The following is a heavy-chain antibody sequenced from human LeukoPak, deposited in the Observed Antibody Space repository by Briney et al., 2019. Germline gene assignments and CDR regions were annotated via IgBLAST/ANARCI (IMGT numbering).Heavy chain of an antibody. CDR3: AKDLTSVYDAFNI. CDR2: INSDGSSP. Sequence: GGSLRLSCTASGFTFSSYWMQWVRQAPGKGLVWVSRINSDGSSPSYADSVKGRFTISRDNPKNTLYLQMNSLRTEDTALYYCAKDLTSVYDAFNIWGQGTMVTVSS. CDR1: GFTFSSYW. V-gene: IGHV3-74*01. J-gene: IGHJ3*02.